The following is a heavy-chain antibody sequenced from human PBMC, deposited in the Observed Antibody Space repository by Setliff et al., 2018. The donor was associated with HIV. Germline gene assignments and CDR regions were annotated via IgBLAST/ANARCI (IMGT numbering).Heavy chain of an antibody. CDR1: GFTFSYYA. D-gene: IGHD3-10*02. CDR2: IGAVGGPT. J-gene: IGHJ3*02. Sequence: GGSLRLSCAASGFTFSYYAMGWIRQAPGKGLEWVSTIGAVGGPTHYAESVKGRFTISKDNSKNTLYLQMTNLRDEDTAVYYCATVLVFGIDVFDIWGQGTMVTVSS. V-gene: IGHV3-23*01. CDR3: ATVLVFGIDVFDI.